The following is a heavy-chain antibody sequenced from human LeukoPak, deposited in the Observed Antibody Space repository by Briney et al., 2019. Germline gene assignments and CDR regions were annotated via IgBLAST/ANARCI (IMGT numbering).Heavy chain of an antibody. CDR2: IYTSGST. CDR1: GGSISSYY. Sequence: SETLSLTCTVSGGSISSYYWSWIRQPAGKGLEWIGRIYTSGSTNYNPSLKSRVTISVDTSKNQFSLKLSSVTAADTAVYYCARGGSRYYYGSGSHSSWFDPWGQGTLVTVSS. CDR3: ARGGSRYYYGSGSHSSWFDP. J-gene: IGHJ5*02. V-gene: IGHV4-4*07. D-gene: IGHD3-10*01.